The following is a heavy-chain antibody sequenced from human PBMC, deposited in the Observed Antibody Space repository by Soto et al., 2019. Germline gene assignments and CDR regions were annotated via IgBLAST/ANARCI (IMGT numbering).Heavy chain of an antibody. CDR3: ASRIVDTAMVTDYYYYYYMDV. J-gene: IGHJ6*03. Sequence: PGESLKISCKGSGYSFTSYWIGWVRQMPGKGLEWMGIIYPGDSDTRYSPSFQGQVTISADKSISTAYLQWSSLKASDTAMYYCASRIVDTAMVTDYYYYYYMDVWGKGTTVTVSS. V-gene: IGHV5-51*01. D-gene: IGHD5-18*01. CDR1: GYSFTSYW. CDR2: IYPGDSDT.